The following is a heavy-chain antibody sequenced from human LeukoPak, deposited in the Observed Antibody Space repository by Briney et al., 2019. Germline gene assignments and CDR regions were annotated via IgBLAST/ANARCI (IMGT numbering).Heavy chain of an antibody. CDR2: ISSSSSYI. CDR1: GFTFSSYS. D-gene: IGHD3-3*01. Sequence: GGSLRLSCAASGFTFSSYSMNWVRQAPGKGLEWVSSISSSSSYIYYADSVKGRFTISRDNAKNSLYLQMNSLRAEDTAVYYCARDLGTIFGVVTTPFGYWGQGTLVTVSS. CDR3: ARDLGTIFGVVTTPFGY. J-gene: IGHJ4*02. V-gene: IGHV3-21*01.